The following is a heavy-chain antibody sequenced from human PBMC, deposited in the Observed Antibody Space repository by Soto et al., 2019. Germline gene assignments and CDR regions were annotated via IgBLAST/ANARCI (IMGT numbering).Heavy chain of an antibody. D-gene: IGHD3-22*01. CDR2: ISYDGGDK. Sequence: PGGSLRLSCAASGFTFSSYGMHWVRQAPGKGLEWVALISYDGGDKYYGDSVKGRFTISRDNSENTLYLQMNSLRVDDTAVYYCAKLRLTFYYDSSGYYSDAFDIWGQGTMVTVSS. CDR1: GFTFSSYG. V-gene: IGHV3-30*18. CDR3: AKLRLTFYYDSSGYYSDAFDI. J-gene: IGHJ3*02.